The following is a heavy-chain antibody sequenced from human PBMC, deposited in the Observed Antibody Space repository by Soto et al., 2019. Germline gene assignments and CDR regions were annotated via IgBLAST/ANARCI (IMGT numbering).Heavy chain of an antibody. D-gene: IGHD7-27*01. Sequence: SETLSLTCTVSGGSISSYYWSWIRQPPRKGLEWIGYIYYSGSTNYNPSLKSRVTISVDTSKNQFSLKLSSVTAADTAVYYCARRWGRTFDYWGQGTLVTVSS. J-gene: IGHJ4*02. CDR3: ARRWGRTFDY. V-gene: IGHV4-59*08. CDR2: IYYSGST. CDR1: GGSISSYY.